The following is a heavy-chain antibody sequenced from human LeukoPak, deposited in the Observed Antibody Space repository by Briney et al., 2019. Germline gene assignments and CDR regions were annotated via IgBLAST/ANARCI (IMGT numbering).Heavy chain of an antibody. CDR3: ATPKGDY. Sequence: GASVKVSCKASGYTFTIYYLHWVRQAPGQGLEWMGIIHPGAGTTSYAQKFQGRVTMTRDTSTSTVYMELSSLRSDDTAVYYCATPKGDYWGQGTLVTVSS. CDR1: GYTFTIYY. V-gene: IGHV1-46*01. CDR2: IHPGAGTT. J-gene: IGHJ4*02.